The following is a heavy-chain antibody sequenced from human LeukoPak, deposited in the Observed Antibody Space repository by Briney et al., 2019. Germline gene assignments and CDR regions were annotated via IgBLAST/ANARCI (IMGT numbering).Heavy chain of an antibody. V-gene: IGHV1-2*02. J-gene: IGHJ6*02. CDR3: ARAFDRYCTNGVCYKRYYYYYYGMDV. CDR2: INPNSGGT. Sequence: SVKVSCKASGYTFTGYYMHWVRQAPGQGLEWMGWINPNSGGTNYAQKFQGRVTMTRDTSISTAYMELSRLRSDDTAVYYCARAFDRYCTNGVCYKRYYYYYYGMDVWGQGTTVTVSS. D-gene: IGHD2-8*01. CDR1: GYTFTGYY.